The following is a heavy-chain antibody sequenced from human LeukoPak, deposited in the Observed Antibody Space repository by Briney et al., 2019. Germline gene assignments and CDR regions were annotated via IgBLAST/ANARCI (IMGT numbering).Heavy chain of an antibody. V-gene: IGHV1-69*05. D-gene: IGHD4-11*01. CDR3: AREENYSNYDAFDI. Sequence: SVKVSCKASGGTFSSYAISWVRQAPGQGLEWMGGIIPIFGTANYAQKFQGRVTITTDESTSTAYMELSSLRSEDTAVYYCAREENYSNYDAFDIWGQGTMVTVSS. CDR1: GGTFSSYA. J-gene: IGHJ3*02. CDR2: IIPIFGTA.